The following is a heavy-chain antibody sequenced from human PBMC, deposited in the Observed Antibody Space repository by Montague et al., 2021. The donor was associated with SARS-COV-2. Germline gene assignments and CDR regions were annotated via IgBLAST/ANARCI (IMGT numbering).Heavy chain of an antibody. CDR3: AKDTFYYGSETNYVDTFDM. V-gene: IGHV4-59*01. J-gene: IGHJ3*02. CDR1: GGSITTNF. D-gene: IGHD3-10*01. Sequence: SGTLSLTCTVSGGSITTNFWSWVRQPPGKGLEWVGYAYCTGRSNSSPSLQSRVFISVDTSKNQVSLKLHSVTAADTAIYYCAKDTFYYGSETNYVDTFDMWGRGTMVTVSS. CDR2: AYCTGRS.